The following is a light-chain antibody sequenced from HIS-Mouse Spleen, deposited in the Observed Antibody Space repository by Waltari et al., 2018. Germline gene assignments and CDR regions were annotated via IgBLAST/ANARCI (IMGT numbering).Light chain of an antibody. CDR2: AAS. J-gene: IGKJ5*01. V-gene: IGKV1-27*01. CDR3: QKYNSAPLIT. CDR1: QGIGNY. Sequence: FQITQSPHSLSATVGARVTTPCRASQGIGNYLAWYQQKPGKVHKLLIYAASTLQSGVPSRFSGSGSGTDFTLTISSLQPEDVATYYCQKYNSAPLITFGQGTRLEIK.